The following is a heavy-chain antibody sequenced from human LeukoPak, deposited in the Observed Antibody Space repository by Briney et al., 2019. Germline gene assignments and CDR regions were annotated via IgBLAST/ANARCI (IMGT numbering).Heavy chain of an antibody. J-gene: IGHJ5*02. D-gene: IGHD6-13*01. CDR3: AREKGYSSFFDP. Sequence: SETLSLTCTVSAGSISSYYWSWIRQPPGKGLEWIGYIYYSGSTNYNPSLKSRVTISVDTSKNQFSLKLSSVTAADTAVYYCAREKGYSSFFDPWGQGTLVTVSS. CDR1: AGSISSYY. V-gene: IGHV4-59*01. CDR2: IYYSGST.